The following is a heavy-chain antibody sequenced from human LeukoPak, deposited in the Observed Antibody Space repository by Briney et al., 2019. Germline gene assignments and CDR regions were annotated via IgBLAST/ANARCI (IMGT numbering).Heavy chain of an antibody. Sequence: GSSVKVSCKASGGTFSSYAISWVRQAPGQGLEWMGRIIPILGIANYAQKFQGRVTITADKSTSTAYMELSSLRSEDTAVYYCARGEVSSSYFDHWGQGTLVTVSS. D-gene: IGHD6-6*01. CDR3: ARGEVSSSYFDH. CDR1: GGTFSSYA. J-gene: IGHJ4*02. CDR2: IIPILGIA. V-gene: IGHV1-69*04.